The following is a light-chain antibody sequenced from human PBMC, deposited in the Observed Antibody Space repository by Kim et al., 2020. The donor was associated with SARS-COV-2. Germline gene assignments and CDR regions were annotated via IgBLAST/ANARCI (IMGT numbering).Light chain of an antibody. V-gene: IGKV3-20*01. CDR3: QQYGSSPPEDT. CDR1: QSVSSSY. Sequence: EIVLTQSPGTLSLSPGERATLSCRASQSVSSSYLAWYQQKPGQAPRLLIYGASSRATGIPDSFSGSGSGTDFTLTISRLEPEDFAVYYCQQYGSSPPEDTFGPGTKVDIK. J-gene: IGKJ3*01. CDR2: GAS.